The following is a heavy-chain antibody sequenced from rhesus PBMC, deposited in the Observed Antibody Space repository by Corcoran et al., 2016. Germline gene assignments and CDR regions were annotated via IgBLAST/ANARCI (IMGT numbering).Heavy chain of an antibody. D-gene: IGHD1-44*01. J-gene: IGHJ5-1*01. V-gene: IGHV4S11*01. CDR2: IYGSGST. CDR3: ARQGGTYNRFDV. CDR1: GGSLSSNS. Sequence: QVQLQESGPGLVRPSETLSLTCAVSGGSLSSNSWSWIRLPPGRGLEWIGYIYGSGSTYYNPSLKSRVTLSVDTSKSQLSLKLTSVTAADTAVFYCARQGGTYNRFDVWGPGVLVTVSS.